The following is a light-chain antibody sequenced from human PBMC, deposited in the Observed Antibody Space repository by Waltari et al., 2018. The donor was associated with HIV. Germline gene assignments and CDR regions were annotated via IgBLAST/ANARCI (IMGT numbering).Light chain of an antibody. J-gene: IGLJ3*02. CDR2: DNN. CDR1: SPNIGSDT. V-gene: IGLV1-44*01. Sequence: QSVLTQPPSASGTPGQRVTISCSGRSPNIGSDTVNWFQQFPGTAPKLLMYDNNQRPSGVPDRFSGSKSGTSASLAISGLQSEDEADYYCAAWEDSLNTWVFGGGTKLTVL. CDR3: AAWEDSLNTWV.